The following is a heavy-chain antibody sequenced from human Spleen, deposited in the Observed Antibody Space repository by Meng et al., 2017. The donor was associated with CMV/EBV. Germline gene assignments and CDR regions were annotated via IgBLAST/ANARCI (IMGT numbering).Heavy chain of an antibody. D-gene: IGHD3-22*01. CDR3: ARDSGSGYYGY. J-gene: IGHJ4*02. Sequence: LSCAASGFTFSSYSMNWVRQAPGKGLEWVSSISSSSSYIYYADSVKGRFTISRDNAKNSLYLQMNSLRAEDTAVYYCARDSGSGYYGYWGQGTLVTVSS. V-gene: IGHV3-21*01. CDR2: ISSSSSYI. CDR1: GFTFSSYS.